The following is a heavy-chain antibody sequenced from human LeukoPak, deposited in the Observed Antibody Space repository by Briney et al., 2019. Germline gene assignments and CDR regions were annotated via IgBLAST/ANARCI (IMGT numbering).Heavy chain of an antibody. Sequence: ASVKVSCKVSGYTLTELSMHWVRQAPGKGLEWMGGLDPEDGETIYAQKFQGRVTMTEDTSTDTAYMELSSLRSEDTAVYYCATVSGSGSYGPSFGMDVWGEGTTVTVSS. J-gene: IGHJ6*04. CDR2: LDPEDGET. D-gene: IGHD3-10*01. CDR1: GYTLTELS. V-gene: IGHV1-24*01. CDR3: ATVSGSGSYGPSFGMDV.